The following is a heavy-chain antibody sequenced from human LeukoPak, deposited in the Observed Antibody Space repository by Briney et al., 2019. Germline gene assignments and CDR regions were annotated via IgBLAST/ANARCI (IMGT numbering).Heavy chain of an antibody. CDR2: ISSSSSYI. Sequence: GGSLRLSCAASGFTFSSYSMNWVRQAPGKGLEWVSSISSSSSYIYYADSVKGRFTISRDNAKNSLYLQMNSLRAEDTAVYYCARDRSGYYAYRDYWGQGTLVTVSS. V-gene: IGHV3-21*01. D-gene: IGHD3-22*01. CDR3: ARDRSGYYAYRDY. CDR1: GFTFSSYS. J-gene: IGHJ4*02.